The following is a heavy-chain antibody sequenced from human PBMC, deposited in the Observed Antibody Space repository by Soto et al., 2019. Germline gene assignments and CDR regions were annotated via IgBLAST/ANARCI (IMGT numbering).Heavy chain of an antibody. CDR2: ISAYNGNT. D-gene: IGHD6-13*01. Sequence: QVQLVQSGAEVKKPGASVKVSCKASGYTFTSYGISWVRQAPGQGLEWMGWISAYNGNTNYAQKLQGRVTMTNDTSTSKAYMELRSLRSDDTAVYYCARDTLAAAGTGRDWVNYYYGMDVWGQGTTVTVSS. CDR1: GYTFTSYG. V-gene: IGHV1-18*01. J-gene: IGHJ6*02. CDR3: ARDTLAAAGTGRDWVNYYYGMDV.